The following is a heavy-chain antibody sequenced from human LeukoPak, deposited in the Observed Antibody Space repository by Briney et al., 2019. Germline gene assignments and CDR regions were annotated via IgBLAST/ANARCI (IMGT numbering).Heavy chain of an antibody. CDR3: ARVWFGELHYFDY. CDR2: ISSNSRTI. CDR1: GLTFSSND. V-gene: IGHV3-48*01. Sequence: QPGGSLRLSCAVSGLTFSSNDMHWIRQAPGKGLEWVSYISSNSRTIYYADSVKGRFTISRDNAKNSLFLQMNSLRAEDTAVYYCARVWFGELHYFDYWGQGTLVTVSS. J-gene: IGHJ4*02. D-gene: IGHD3-10*01.